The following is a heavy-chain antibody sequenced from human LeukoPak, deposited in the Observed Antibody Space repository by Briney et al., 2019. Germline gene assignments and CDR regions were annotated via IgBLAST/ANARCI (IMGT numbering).Heavy chain of an antibody. Sequence: ASVKVSCKASGYTFTSYDINWVRQATGQGLEWMGWMNPNSGNTGYAQQFQGSVTMTRKPPISTASMELSSLSSEETAVYYCARGSWSSGSDGDYWGKGTLVTVSS. J-gene: IGHJ4*02. V-gene: IGHV1-8*01. D-gene: IGHD1-26*01. CDR2: MNPNSGNT. CDR3: ARGSWSSGSDGDY. CDR1: GYTFTSYD.